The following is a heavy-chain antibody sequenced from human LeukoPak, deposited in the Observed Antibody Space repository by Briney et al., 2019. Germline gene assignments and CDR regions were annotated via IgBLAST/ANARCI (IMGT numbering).Heavy chain of an antibody. V-gene: IGHV3-21*01. CDR2: ISSSSSYI. D-gene: IGHD1-26*01. Sequence: GGSLRLSCAASGFTFSSYSMNWVRQAPGKGLEWVSSISSSSSYIYYADSVKGRFTISRDNAKNSLYLQMNSLRAEDTAVYYCAREGWELPGRYFDYWGQGTLVTVSS. J-gene: IGHJ4*02. CDR3: AREGWELPGRYFDY. CDR1: GFTFSSYS.